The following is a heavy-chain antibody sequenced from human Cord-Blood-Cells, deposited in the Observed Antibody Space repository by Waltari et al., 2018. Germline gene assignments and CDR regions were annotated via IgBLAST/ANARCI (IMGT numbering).Heavy chain of an antibody. CDR2: IYHSGSP. Sequence: QVQLQESGPGLVKTSETLSLTCAVSGYSISSGYYWGWFRQPPGKGLEWIGSIYHSGSPYDNRSSKSRVTISVDTSKNQFSLKLSSVTAADTAVYYCARDSIGLYYFDYWGQGTLVTVSS. CDR1: GYSISSGYY. V-gene: IGHV4-38-2*02. J-gene: IGHJ4*02. CDR3: ARDSIGLYYFDY. D-gene: IGHD6-19*01.